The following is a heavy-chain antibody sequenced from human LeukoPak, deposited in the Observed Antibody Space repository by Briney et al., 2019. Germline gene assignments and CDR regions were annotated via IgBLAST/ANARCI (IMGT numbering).Heavy chain of an antibody. CDR3: AKSGYTRSSRWYGGDY. CDR2: ISYDGSNK. CDR1: GFTFSSYA. V-gene: IGHV3-30*04. D-gene: IGHD6-13*01. Sequence: GSLRLSCAASGFTFSSYAMHWVRQAPGKGLEWVAVISYDGSNKSYADSVKGRFTISRDNSKNTLFLQMNSLRAEDTAVYYCAKSGYTRSSRWYGGDYWGQGTLVTVSS. J-gene: IGHJ4*02.